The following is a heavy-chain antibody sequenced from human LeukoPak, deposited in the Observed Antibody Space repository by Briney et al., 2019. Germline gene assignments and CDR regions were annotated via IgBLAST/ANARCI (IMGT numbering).Heavy chain of an antibody. J-gene: IGHJ4*02. V-gene: IGHV3-30*18. CDR3: AEDSSADDSSGYSYYFDY. Sequence: GGSLRLSCAASGFTFSSYGMHWVRQAPGKGLEWVAVISFDATNKYYADSVKGRFTISRDNSKNTLYLQMNSLRAEDTAVYYCAEDSSADDSSGYSYYFDYWGQGTLVTVSS. CDR2: ISFDATNK. CDR1: GFTFSSYG. D-gene: IGHD3-22*01.